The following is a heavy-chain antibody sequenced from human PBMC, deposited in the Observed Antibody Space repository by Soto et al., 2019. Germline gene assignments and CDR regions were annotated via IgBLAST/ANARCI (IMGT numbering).Heavy chain of an antibody. CDR1: GYIFKNYA. CDR2: IIPVFGTP. Sequence: QVQLVQSGAEVKETGSSVKVSCKSSGYIFKNYAVTWLRQAPGQGLEWMGGIIPVFGTPDYSQKFRGRVTITADESTSTVYMELRSLTSEDTAVYYCARHHYDYVWGSYRHWGQGTLVTVSS. D-gene: IGHD3-16*02. V-gene: IGHV1-69*01. CDR3: ARHHYDYVWGSYRH. J-gene: IGHJ4*02.